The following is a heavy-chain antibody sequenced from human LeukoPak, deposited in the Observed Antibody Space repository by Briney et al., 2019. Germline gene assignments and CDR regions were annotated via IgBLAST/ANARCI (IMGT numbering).Heavy chain of an antibody. J-gene: IGHJ3*02. D-gene: IGHD3-10*01. CDR1: GFTFSSYW. CDR3: ARSSPTMVSDAFDI. V-gene: IGHV3-7*01. Sequence: GGSLRLSCAASGFTFSSYWMSWVRQAPGKGLEWVANIKQDGSEKYYVDSVKGRFTISRDNAKNSLYLQMNSLRAADTAVYFCARSSPTMVSDAFDIWGQGTLVTVSS. CDR2: IKQDGSEK.